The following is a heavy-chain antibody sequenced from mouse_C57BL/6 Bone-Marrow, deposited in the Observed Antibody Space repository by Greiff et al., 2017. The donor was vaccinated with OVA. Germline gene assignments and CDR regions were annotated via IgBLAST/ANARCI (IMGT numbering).Heavy chain of an antibody. V-gene: IGHV1-72*01. J-gene: IGHJ3*01. Sequence: FTSYWMHWVKQRPGRGLEWIGRIDPNSGGTKYNEKFKSKATLTVDKPSSTAYMQLSSLTSEDSAVYYCAAYYYGSSAWFAYWGQGTLVTVSA. CDR1: FTSYW. CDR2: IDPNSGGT. D-gene: IGHD1-1*01. CDR3: AAYYYGSSAWFAY.